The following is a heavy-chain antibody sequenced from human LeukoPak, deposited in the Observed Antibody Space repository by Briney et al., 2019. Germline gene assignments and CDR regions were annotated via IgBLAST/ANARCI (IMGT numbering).Heavy chain of an antibody. CDR2: ISYDGSNK. CDR1: GFTFSSYG. J-gene: IGHJ4*02. CDR3: AKDVGVRRTLDY. V-gene: IGHV3-30*18. D-gene: IGHD3-10*01. Sequence: GGSRRLSCAASGFTFSSYGMHWVRQAPGKGLEWVAVISYDGSNKYYADSVKGRFTISRDNSKNTLYLQMNSLRAEDTAVYYCAKDVGVRRTLDYWGQGTLVTVSS.